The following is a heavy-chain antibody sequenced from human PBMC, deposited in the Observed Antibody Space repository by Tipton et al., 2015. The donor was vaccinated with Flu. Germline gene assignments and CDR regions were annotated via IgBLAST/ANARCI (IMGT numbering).Heavy chain of an antibody. Sequence: QLVQSGADVKNPGASVKVSCKASGYTFTSLDINWVRQATGQGPEWMGWMNPSSGNTGYAQKFQGRVSMTRDTSTNTAYLELSSLRSEDTAVYYCARGVQAGVDYWGQGTLVTVSS. J-gene: IGHJ4*02. V-gene: IGHV1-8*01. CDR3: ARGVQAGVDY. D-gene: IGHD1-14*01. CDR1: GYTFTSLD. CDR2: MNPSSGNT.